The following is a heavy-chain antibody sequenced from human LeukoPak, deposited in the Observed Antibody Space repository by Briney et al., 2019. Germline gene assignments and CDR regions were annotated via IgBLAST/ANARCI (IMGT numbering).Heavy chain of an antibody. Sequence: ASVKVSCKASGYTFTGYYMHWVRQAPGQGLEWMGWINPNSGGTNYAQKFQGRVTTTRDTSISTAYMELSRLRSDDTAVYYCARGRYGDYLSDYWGQGTLVTVSS. CDR2: INPNSGGT. CDR1: GYTFTGYY. J-gene: IGHJ4*02. V-gene: IGHV1-2*02. D-gene: IGHD4-17*01. CDR3: ARGRYGDYLSDY.